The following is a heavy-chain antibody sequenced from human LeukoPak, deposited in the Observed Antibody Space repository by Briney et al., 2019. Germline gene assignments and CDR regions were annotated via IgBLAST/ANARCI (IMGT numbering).Heavy chain of an antibody. CDR2: ISGDSGNT. J-gene: IGHJ5*02. CDR1: GYTFISYG. Sequence: GASVTVSCKASGYTFISYGVSWVRQAPGQGLEWMGWISGDSGNTNYAQKLQGRVSMTTDTSTSTAYMELRSLRSDDTALYYCARGDNWAYDHWGQGTLVTVSS. CDR3: ARGDNWAYDH. D-gene: IGHD1-20*01. V-gene: IGHV1-18*01.